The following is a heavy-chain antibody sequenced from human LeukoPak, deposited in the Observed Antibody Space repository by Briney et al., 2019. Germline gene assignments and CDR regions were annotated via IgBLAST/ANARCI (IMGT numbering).Heavy chain of an antibody. CDR1: GGSISSYY. CDR2: TFYNGNT. CDR3: ARHIYRTFYFDY. D-gene: IGHD1-14*01. Sequence: SETLSLTCTVSGGSISSYYWSWIRQPPGKGLEWIGYTFYNGNTNCNPSFKSRVTISLDSAKNQFSLKLSSVTAADTAVYYCARHIYRTFYFDYWGQGALVTVSS. V-gene: IGHV4-59*08. J-gene: IGHJ4*02.